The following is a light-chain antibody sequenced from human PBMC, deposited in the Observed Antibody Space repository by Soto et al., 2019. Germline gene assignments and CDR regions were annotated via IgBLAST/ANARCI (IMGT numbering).Light chain of an antibody. Sequence: DIQMTQSPSSLSASVGDRVTITCRASQNIGSYLNWYQQKPGKAPKLLIHSATILQGGVPSRFSGSESGTDFTLTITNLQPGDFATYFCQQSYTAPHFGQGTKLVIK. J-gene: IGKJ2*01. CDR2: SAT. CDR1: QNIGSY. V-gene: IGKV1-39*01. CDR3: QQSYTAPH.